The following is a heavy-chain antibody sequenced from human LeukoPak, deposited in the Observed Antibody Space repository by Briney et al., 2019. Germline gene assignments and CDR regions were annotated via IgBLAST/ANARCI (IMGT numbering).Heavy chain of an antibody. J-gene: IGHJ2*01. Sequence: SETLSLTCTVSGGSISSYYWSWIRQPPGKGLEWIGYIYYSGSTNYNPSLKRGVTISVDTSKNQFSLKLSSVTAADTAVYYCARDPDNWYFDLWGRGTLVTVSS. D-gene: IGHD1-14*01. CDR3: ARDPDNWYFDL. CDR1: GGSISSYY. CDR2: IYYSGST. V-gene: IGHV4-59*01.